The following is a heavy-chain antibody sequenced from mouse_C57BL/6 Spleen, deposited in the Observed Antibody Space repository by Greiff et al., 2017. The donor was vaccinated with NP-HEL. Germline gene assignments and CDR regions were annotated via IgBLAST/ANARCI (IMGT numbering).Heavy chain of an antibody. J-gene: IGHJ2*01. D-gene: IGHD2-4*01. CDR3: ARPSYYDYDVDYFDY. Sequence: VQLQQSGAELVKPGASVKISCKASGYAFSSYWMNWVKQRPGKGLEWIGQIYPGDGDTNYNGKFKGKATLTADKSSSTAYMQLSSLTSEDSAVYSCARPSYYDYDVDYFDYWGQGTTLTVSS. V-gene: IGHV1-80*01. CDR1: GYAFSSYW. CDR2: IYPGDGDT.